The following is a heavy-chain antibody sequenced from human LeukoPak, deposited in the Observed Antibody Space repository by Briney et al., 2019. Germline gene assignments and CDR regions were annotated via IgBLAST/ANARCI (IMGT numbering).Heavy chain of an antibody. Sequence: ASVKVSCKASGYTFTIYYMHWVRQAPGQGLEWMGIINPSGGSTSYAQKFQGRVTMTRDTSTSTVYMELSSLRSEDTAVYYCAREDRRITIFGVVTLDAFDIWGQGTMVTVSS. CDR1: GYTFTIYY. V-gene: IGHV1-46*01. J-gene: IGHJ3*02. D-gene: IGHD3-3*01. CDR2: INPSGGST. CDR3: AREDRRITIFGVVTLDAFDI.